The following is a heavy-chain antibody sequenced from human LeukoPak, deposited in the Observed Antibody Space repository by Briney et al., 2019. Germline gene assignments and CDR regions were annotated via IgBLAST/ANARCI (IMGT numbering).Heavy chain of an antibody. D-gene: IGHD3-10*01. CDR1: GFTFSSYA. J-gene: IGHJ4*02. V-gene: IGHV3-30*04. CDR3: AKDLAVRGVTGIDY. CDR2: TSYTGSNK. Sequence: GRSLRLSCAGSGFTFSSYALYWVRQAPGKGLEWVTLTSYTGSNKWYADSVKGRFTISRDNSKNTLYLQMNSLRAEDTAVYYCAKDLAVRGVTGIDYWGQGTLVTVSS.